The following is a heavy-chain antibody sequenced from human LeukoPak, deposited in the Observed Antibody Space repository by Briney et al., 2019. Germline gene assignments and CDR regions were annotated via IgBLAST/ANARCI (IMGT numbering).Heavy chain of an antibody. CDR3: AREIVSAVAGNSDY. CDR2: ISNSDGTR. V-gene: IGHV3-48*03. J-gene: IGHJ4*02. CDR1: GFTFSSYE. D-gene: IGHD6-19*01. Sequence: PGGSLRLSCAASGFTFSSYEMNWVRQAPGKGLEWVSYISNSDGTRTYADSVKGRFTISRDNAKNSLYLEMNSLRAEDTAVYYCAREIVSAVAGNSDYWGQGTLVTVSS.